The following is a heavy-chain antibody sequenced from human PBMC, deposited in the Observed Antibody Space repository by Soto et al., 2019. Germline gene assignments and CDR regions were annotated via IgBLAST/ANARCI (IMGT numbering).Heavy chain of an antibody. D-gene: IGHD6-13*01. J-gene: IGHJ5*02. Sequence: GGSLRVSCAASGFTFRSFTMNWVRQAPGKGLEWVSTISSNSAYIYYTDALRGRFTISRDNAKNSLHLQMNSLRAEDTAVYYCTRDASRDSSARGWFDPWGPGTLVTVSS. CDR3: TRDASRDSSARGWFDP. V-gene: IGHV3-21*01. CDR1: GFTFRSFT. CDR2: ISSNSAYI.